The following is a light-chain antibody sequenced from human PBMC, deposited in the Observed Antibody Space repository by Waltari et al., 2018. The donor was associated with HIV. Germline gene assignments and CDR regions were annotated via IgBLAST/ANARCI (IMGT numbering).Light chain of an antibody. CDR1: QSVSSSN. CDR3: QQYGSSST. CDR2: GVS. Sequence: EVVLTQSPGPLSLSPGERATLSCRASQSVSSSNLAWYQQKPGQAPRLLIYGVSSRATGIPDRFSGSGSGTDFILTISILEPEDIAVYYCQQYGSSSTFGQGTRLEIK. J-gene: IGKJ5*01. V-gene: IGKV3-20*01.